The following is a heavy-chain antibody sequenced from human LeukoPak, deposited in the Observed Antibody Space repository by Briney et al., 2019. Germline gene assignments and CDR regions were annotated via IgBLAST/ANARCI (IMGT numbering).Heavy chain of an antibody. CDR1: GGSFSGYY. CDR2: INHSGST. CDR3: ARDGTGYYFFDY. D-gene: IGHD3-9*01. J-gene: IGHJ4*02. Sequence: SETLSLTCAVYGGSFSGYYWSWIRQPPGKGLEWIGEINHSGSTNYNPSLKSRVTISVDTSKNQFSLKLSSVTAADTAVYYCARDGTGYYFFDYWGQGTLVTVSS. V-gene: IGHV4-34*01.